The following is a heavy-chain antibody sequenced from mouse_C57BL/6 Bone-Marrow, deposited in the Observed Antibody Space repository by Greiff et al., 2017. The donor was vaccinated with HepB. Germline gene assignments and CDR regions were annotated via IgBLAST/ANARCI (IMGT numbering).Heavy chain of an antibody. D-gene: IGHD1-1*01. V-gene: IGHV5-17*01. J-gene: IGHJ2*01. CDR1: GFTFSDYG. CDR3: AITTVVARFDY. CDR2: ISSGSSTI. Sequence: EVKLVESGGGLVKPGGSLKLSCAASGFTFSDYGMHWVRQAPEKGLEWVAYISSGSSTIYYADTVKGRFTISRDNAKNTLFLQMTRLRSEDTAMYYCAITTVVARFDYWGQGTTLTVSS.